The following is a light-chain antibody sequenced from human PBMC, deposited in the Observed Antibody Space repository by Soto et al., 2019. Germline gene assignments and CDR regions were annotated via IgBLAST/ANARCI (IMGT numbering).Light chain of an antibody. V-gene: IGKV3-20*01. CDR1: RGVSSIY. J-gene: IGKJ1*01. CDR2: GAS. CDR3: QQYGSSPRT. Sequence: EIVLTQSPGTLSLSPGEGVPLSCRASRGVSSIYLAWYQQKPGQAPRLPIYGASTRATGVPDRFSGSGSGTDFTLTITRLEPEDFAVYYCQQYGSSPRTFGQGTKVEIK.